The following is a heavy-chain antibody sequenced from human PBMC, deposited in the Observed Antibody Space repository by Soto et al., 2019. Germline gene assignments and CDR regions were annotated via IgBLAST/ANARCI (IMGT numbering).Heavy chain of an antibody. D-gene: IGHD3-10*01. CDR3: AREVQVHTPAFVY. J-gene: IGHJ4*02. CDR1: GGTFNTYA. Sequence: QVQLVQSGAEMKKPGSSVKVSCQSSGGTFNTYAMNWVRQAPGQGPEWMGDISPMFGAANYAPKFQGRVTITADESPGTSYRHLISLTSDDTALYFCAREVQVHTPAFVYWGQGTLVTVSS. CDR2: ISPMFGAA. V-gene: IGHV1-69*19.